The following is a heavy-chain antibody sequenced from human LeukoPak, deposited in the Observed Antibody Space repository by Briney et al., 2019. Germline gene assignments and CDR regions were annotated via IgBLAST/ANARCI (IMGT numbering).Heavy chain of an antibody. J-gene: IGHJ4*02. D-gene: IGHD5-24*01. CDR1: GGSFSGYY. Sequence: PSETLSLTCAVYGGSFSGYYWSWIRQPPGKGLEWIGEINRSGSTNYNPSLKSRVTISVDTSKNQFSLKLSSVTAADTAVYYCARARRWLQAFDYWGQGTLVTVSS. CDR3: ARARRWLQAFDY. CDR2: INRSGST. V-gene: IGHV4-34*01.